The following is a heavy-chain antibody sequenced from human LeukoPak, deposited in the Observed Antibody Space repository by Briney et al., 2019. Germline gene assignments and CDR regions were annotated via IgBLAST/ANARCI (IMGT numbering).Heavy chain of an antibody. CDR3: ARQLWSPHDAFDI. CDR1: GFTFSSYS. J-gene: IGHJ3*02. Sequence: GGSLRLSCAASGFTFSSYSMNWVRQAPGKGLEWVSSISSSSSYTYYADSVKGRFTISRDNAKNSLYLQMNSLRAEDTAVYYCARQLWSPHDAFDIWGQGTMVTVSS. D-gene: IGHD5-18*01. CDR2: ISSSSSYT. V-gene: IGHV3-21*01.